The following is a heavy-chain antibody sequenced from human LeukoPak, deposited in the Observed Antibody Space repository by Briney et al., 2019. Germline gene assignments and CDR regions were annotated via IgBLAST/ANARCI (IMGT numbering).Heavy chain of an antibody. CDR2: ISSSSSTI. D-gene: IGHD5-24*01. J-gene: IGHJ3*02. V-gene: IGHV3-48*01. CDR3: ARGRDGYNLVDAFDI. Sequence: PGGSLRLSCAASGFTFSSYGMTWVRQAPGKGLEWVSYISSSSSTIYYADSVKGRFTISRDNAKNTLYLQMNSLRAEDTAVYYCARGRDGYNLVDAFDIWGQGIMVTVSS. CDR1: GFTFSSYG.